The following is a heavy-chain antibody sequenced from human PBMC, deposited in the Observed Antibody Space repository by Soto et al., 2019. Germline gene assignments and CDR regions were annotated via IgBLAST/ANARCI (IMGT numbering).Heavy chain of an antibody. J-gene: IGHJ5*02. D-gene: IGHD3-3*01. CDR1: GFTFSSYA. CDR3: AKDQSVGWLPPNWFDP. CDR2: ISGSGGST. V-gene: IGHV3-23*01. Sequence: GGSLRLSCAASGFTFSSYAMSWVRQAPGKGLEWVSAISGSGGSTYYADSVKGRFTISRDNSKNTLYLQMNSLRAEDTAVYYCAKDQSVGWLPPNWFDPWGQGTLVTVSS.